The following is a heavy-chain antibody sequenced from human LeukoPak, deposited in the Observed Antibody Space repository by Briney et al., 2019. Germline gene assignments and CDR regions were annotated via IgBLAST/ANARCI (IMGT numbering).Heavy chain of an antibody. D-gene: IGHD3-3*01. J-gene: IGHJ6*03. CDR2: INAGNGNT. V-gene: IGHV1-3*01. Sequence: GASVKVSCKASGYTFTSYAMHWVRQPPGQRLEWMGWINAGNGNTKYSQKFQGRVTITRNTSISTAYMELSSLRSEDTAVYYCARGRGRFLEWSYMDVWGKGTTVTVSS. CDR3: ARGRGRFLEWSYMDV. CDR1: GYTFTSYA.